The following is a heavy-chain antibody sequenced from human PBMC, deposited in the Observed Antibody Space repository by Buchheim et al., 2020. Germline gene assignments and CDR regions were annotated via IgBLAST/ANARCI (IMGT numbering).Heavy chain of an antibody. Sequence: QVQLVESGGGVVQPGRSLRLSCAASGFTFSSYGMHWVRQAPGKGLEWVAVISYDGSNKYYADSVKGRFTISRDNSKNTLYLQMNSLRAEDTAVYYCAKDFIAVAGTPHYFDYWGQGTL. V-gene: IGHV3-30*18. D-gene: IGHD6-19*01. CDR3: AKDFIAVAGTPHYFDY. CDR1: GFTFSSYG. CDR2: ISYDGSNK. J-gene: IGHJ4*02.